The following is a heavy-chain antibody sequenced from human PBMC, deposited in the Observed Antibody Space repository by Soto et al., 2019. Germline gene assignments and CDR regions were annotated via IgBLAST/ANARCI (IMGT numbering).Heavy chain of an antibody. CDR2: ITHRGSS. J-gene: IGHJ4*02. CDR3: ARLYYAGSPYYPPGY. CDR1: GGYFSGHF. V-gene: IGHV4-34*01. Sequence: SVTLSLTCTVYGGYFSGHFWSWISKTPGMGPEWIGKITHRGSSNYHPSLKSRVTISIDASKNQFSLKLTSVTAADTAVYFCARLYYAGSPYYPPGYWGQGTLVTVSS. D-gene: IGHD3-22*01.